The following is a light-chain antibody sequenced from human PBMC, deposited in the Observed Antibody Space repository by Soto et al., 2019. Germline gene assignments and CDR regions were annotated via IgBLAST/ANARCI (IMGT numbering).Light chain of an antibody. CDR1: NIGSKT. CDR2: YDN. J-gene: IGLJ2*01. CDR3: RVWKKSSDHMV. Sequence: SYELTQPPSVSVAPGKTARITCGGNNIGSKTVHWYQQRPGQAPVMVIYYDNDRPSGIPERFSGSNSGNTATLTISRVEAGDEAEYYCRVWKKSSDHMVFGGGTK. V-gene: IGLV3-21*01.